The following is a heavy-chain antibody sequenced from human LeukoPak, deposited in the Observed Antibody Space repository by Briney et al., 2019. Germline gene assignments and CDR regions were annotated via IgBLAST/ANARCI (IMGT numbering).Heavy chain of an antibody. D-gene: IGHD2-15*01. CDR3: ARERGYGQYYFDY. J-gene: IGHJ4*02. CDR2: ISSRGTTI. Sequence: PGGSLRLSCAASGFTFSSYSMNWVRQAPGKGLEWISFISSRGTTISYADSVKGRFTISRDNAKNSLYLQMNSLRAEDTAVCYCARERGYGQYYFDYWGQGTLVTVSS. V-gene: IGHV3-48*01. CDR1: GFTFSSYS.